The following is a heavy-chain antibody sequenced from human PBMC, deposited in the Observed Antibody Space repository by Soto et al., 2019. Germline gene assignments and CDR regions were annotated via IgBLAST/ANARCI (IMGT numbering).Heavy chain of an antibody. J-gene: IGHJ5*02. CDR3: AKGGPSSQWFDP. CDR2: IYYSGST. V-gene: IGHV4-59*01. D-gene: IGHD6-13*01. Sequence: ETLPLTCTDSSGSISGFYWSWIRQPPRKAPEWIGYIYYSGSTNYNPSLRSRVTISVDTSRNQFSLEMTSLTAADTAVYYCAKGGPSSQWFDPWGLGTLVTVS. CDR1: SGSISGFY.